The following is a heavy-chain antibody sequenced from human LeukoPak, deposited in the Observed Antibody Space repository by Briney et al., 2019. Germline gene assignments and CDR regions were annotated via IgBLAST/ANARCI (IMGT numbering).Heavy chain of an antibody. Sequence: PSETLSLTCAVYGGSFSGYYWSWIRQPPGKGLEWIGEINHSGSTNYNPSLKSRVTISVDTSKNQFSLKLSSVTAADTAVYYCARGYITIPPTYYYYMDVWGKGTTVTVSS. V-gene: IGHV4-34*01. CDR1: GGSFSGYY. CDR2: INHSGST. J-gene: IGHJ6*03. CDR3: ARGYITIPPTYYYYMDV. D-gene: IGHD3-10*01.